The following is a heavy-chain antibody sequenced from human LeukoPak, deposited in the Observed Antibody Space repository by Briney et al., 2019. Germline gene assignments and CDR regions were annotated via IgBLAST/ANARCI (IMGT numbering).Heavy chain of an antibody. J-gene: IGHJ6*03. CDR2: IYYSGST. V-gene: IGHV4-59*01. D-gene: IGHD3-10*01. CDR3: VSGHYYYYYMDV. Sequence: PSETLSLTCTVSGGSISSYYWSWIRQPPGKGLEWIGYIYYSGSTNYNPSLKSRVTISVDTSKNQFSLRLSSVTAADTAVYYCVSGHYYYYYMDVWGKGTTVTVSS. CDR1: GGSISSYY.